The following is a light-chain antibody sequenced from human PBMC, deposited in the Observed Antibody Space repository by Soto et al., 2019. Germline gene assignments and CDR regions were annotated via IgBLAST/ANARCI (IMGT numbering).Light chain of an antibody. CDR1: SGSIASNS. CDR3: QSYDSSKWV. V-gene: IGLV6-57*04. J-gene: IGLJ3*02. CDR2: EDN. Sequence: NFMLTQPHSVSESPGKTVTISCTRSSGSIASNSVQWYQQRPGSAPTTVIYEDNQRPSGVPDRFSGSIDSSSNSASLTISGLKTEDEADYYCQSYDSSKWVFGGGTKLTV.